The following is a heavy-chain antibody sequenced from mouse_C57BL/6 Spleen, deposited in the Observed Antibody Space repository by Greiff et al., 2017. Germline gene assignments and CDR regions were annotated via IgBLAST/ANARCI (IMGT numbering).Heavy chain of an antibody. V-gene: IGHV2-5*01. J-gene: IGHJ4*01. CDR3: AKRSLHSNYYAMDY. Sequence: VKLMESGPGLVQPSQSLSITCTVSGFSLTSYGVNWVRQSPGKGLEWLGVIWRGGSTSYNAAFMSRLSITKDNSKSQVFFKMNSLQADDTSIYYSAKRSLHSNYYAMDYWGQGTSVTVCS. CDR2: IWRGGST. CDR1: GFSLTSYG.